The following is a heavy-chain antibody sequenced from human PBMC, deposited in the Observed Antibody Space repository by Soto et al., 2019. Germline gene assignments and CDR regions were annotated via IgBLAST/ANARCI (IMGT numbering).Heavy chain of an antibody. Sequence: QVQLQESGPGLVKPSQTLSLTCTVSGGSITSGDHYWSWIRQPPGKGLEWIGYIFYTGTTDYNPSLLGRLTMSVDTSKNQFSLRLSSVTAADTAVYYCARVGGYCTSTSCYHLANWGPGTLVTVSS. V-gene: IGHV4-30-4*01. CDR3: ARVGGYCTSTSCYHLAN. D-gene: IGHD2-2*03. CDR2: IFYTGTT. J-gene: IGHJ4*02. CDR1: GGSITSGDHY.